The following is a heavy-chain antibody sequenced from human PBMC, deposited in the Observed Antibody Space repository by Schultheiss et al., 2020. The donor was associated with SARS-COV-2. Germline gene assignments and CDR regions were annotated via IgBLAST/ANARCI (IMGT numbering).Heavy chain of an antibody. Sequence: GGSLRLSCAASGFIFSSYGMHWVRQAPGKGLEWVAITSYDGTNKYYADSVKGRFTISRDNSKNTLYLQMNSLRAEDTAVYYCARDDSSSSYYYYYYGMDVWGQGTTVTVSS. CDR3: ARDDSSSSYYYYYYGMDV. CDR2: TSYDGTNK. V-gene: IGHV3-30*03. J-gene: IGHJ6*02. CDR1: GFIFSSYG. D-gene: IGHD6-13*01.